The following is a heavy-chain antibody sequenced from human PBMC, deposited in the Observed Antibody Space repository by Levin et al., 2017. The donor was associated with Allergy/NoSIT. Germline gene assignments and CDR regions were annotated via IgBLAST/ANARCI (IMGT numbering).Heavy chain of an antibody. CDR1: GFSISTPAVG. J-gene: IGHJ5*01. CDR3: ANRYYQSDPSKWFDS. Sequence: ESGPTLVKPTETLTLTCSCSGFSISTPAVGVGWFRQPPGQAPEWLALIYWDDDPRYSPSLRDRLTITRDASKNQVILTMANMDPVDTGTYFCANRYYQSDPSKWFDSWGQGILVTVSS. CDR2: IYWDDDP. V-gene: IGHV2-5*02. D-gene: IGHD3-10*01.